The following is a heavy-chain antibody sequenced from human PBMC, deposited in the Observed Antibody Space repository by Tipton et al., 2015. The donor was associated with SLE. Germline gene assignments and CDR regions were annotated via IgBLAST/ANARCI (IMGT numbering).Heavy chain of an antibody. V-gene: IGHV4-59*08. CDR2: IYDSGST. CDR1: GGSLSGHY. D-gene: IGHD4-17*01. Sequence: LRLSCAVYGGSLSGHYRSWIRQPPGKGLEWIGYIYDSGSTSYNPSLKSRVTISEDTSKQQFSLKLTSLTAADTAVYYCARHAGDYAYFDSWGQGILVTVSS. CDR3: ARHAGDYAYFDS. J-gene: IGHJ4*02.